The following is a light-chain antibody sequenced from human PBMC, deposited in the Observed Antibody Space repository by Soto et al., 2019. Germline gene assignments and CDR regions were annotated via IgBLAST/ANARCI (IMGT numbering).Light chain of an antibody. J-gene: IGLJ2*01. Sequence: QAVVTQPPSASGTPGXRVTISCSGSSSNIGSNSVNWYQQLPGTAPKLLIYSNNQRPSGVPDRFSXSKSGTSASXAIXGLQSEDEADYYCAAWDDSLNGLVFGGGTKLTVL. V-gene: IGLV1-44*01. CDR2: SNN. CDR1: SSNIGSNS. CDR3: AAWDDSLNGLV.